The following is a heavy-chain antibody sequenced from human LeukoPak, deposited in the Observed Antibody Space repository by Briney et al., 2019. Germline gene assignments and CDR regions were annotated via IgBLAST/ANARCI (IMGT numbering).Heavy chain of an antibody. CDR1: GFTFSSYA. Sequence: GGSLRLSCAASGFTFSSYAMSWVRQPPGKGLEWVSAISGSGGSTYYADSVKGRFTISRDNSKNTLYLQMNSLRAEDTAVCYCAKAEGDCSSTSCLYYFYYWGQGTLVTVSS. CDR2: ISGSGGST. J-gene: IGHJ4*02. D-gene: IGHD2-2*01. V-gene: IGHV3-23*01. CDR3: AKAEGDCSSTSCLYYFYY.